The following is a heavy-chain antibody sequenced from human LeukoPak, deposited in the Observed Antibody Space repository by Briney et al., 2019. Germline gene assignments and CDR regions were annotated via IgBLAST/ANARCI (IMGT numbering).Heavy chain of an antibody. Sequence: GGSLRLSCAASGFTFSSYSMNWVRQAPGKGLEWVSSISSSSSYIYYADSVKGRFTISRDNAKNSLYLQMNSLRAEDTAVYYCARVVSGDYETTMLDYWGQGTLVTVSS. CDR1: GFTFSSYS. D-gene: IGHD4-17*01. V-gene: IGHV3-21*01. CDR2: ISSSSSYI. CDR3: ARVVSGDYETTMLDY. J-gene: IGHJ4*02.